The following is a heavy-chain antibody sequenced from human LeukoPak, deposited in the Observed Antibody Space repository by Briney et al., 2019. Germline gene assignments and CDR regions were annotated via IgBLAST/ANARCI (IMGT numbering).Heavy chain of an antibody. D-gene: IGHD2-8*01. CDR2: IYSGGSG. CDR1: GFTVSSNY. J-gene: IGHJ4*02. CDR3: ASIIVLGELDY. Sequence: PGGSLRLSCAASGFTVSSNYMSWVRQAPGKGLEWVSVIYSGGSGNYGDSVKGRFTISRDNAKNTLYLQMNSLRAEDTAVYYCASIIVLGELDYWGQGTLVTVSS. V-gene: IGHV3-53*01.